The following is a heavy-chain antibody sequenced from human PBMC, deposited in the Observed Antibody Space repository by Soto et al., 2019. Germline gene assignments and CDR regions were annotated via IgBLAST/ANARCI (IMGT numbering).Heavy chain of an antibody. V-gene: IGHV3-15*01. CDR1: GFTFSASW. CDR2: IKSKVDGGST. CDR3: VTERNCNGRSCPYY. J-gene: IGHJ4*02. Sequence: EVQLVESGGGLVKPGGSLTLSCVDAGFTFSASWMSWVRQAPGKGLEWVGRIKSKVDGGSTDYAAPVKGRFTMARDDSKNTLYLQINSLKTEDTAVYHCVTERNCNGRSCPYYWGQGTLLIVSA. D-gene: IGHD2-15*01.